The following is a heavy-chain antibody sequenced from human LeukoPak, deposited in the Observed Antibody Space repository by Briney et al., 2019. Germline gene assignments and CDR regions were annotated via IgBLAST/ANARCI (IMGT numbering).Heavy chain of an antibody. D-gene: IGHD3-3*02. J-gene: IGHJ6*02. CDR3: ARPLAFDYYYYGMDV. CDR1: GGTFSSYA. CDR2: IIPILGIA. V-gene: IGHV1-69*04. Sequence: SVNVSCKASGGTFSSYAISWVRQAPGQGLEWMGRIIPILGIANYAQKFQGRVTSTADKSTSTAYMELSSLRSEDTAVYYCARPLAFDYYYYGMDVWGQGTTVTVSS.